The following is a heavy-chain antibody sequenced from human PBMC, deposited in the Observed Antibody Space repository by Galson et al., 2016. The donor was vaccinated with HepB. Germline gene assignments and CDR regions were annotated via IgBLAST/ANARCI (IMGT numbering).Heavy chain of an antibody. CDR3: ARTNGQTYYDFWAGHPDY. CDR2: VNPSGSST. D-gene: IGHD3-3*01. J-gene: IGHJ4*02. V-gene: IGHV1-46*01. Sequence: SVKVSCKASGYTFTSYYIHWLRQAPGQGPEWMGIVNPSGSSTIYAQKFQGRVTMTKDTSTSTVYMELRSLRYEDTAVYYCARTNGQTYYDFWAGHPDYWGQGTLVTVSS. CDR1: GYTFTSYY.